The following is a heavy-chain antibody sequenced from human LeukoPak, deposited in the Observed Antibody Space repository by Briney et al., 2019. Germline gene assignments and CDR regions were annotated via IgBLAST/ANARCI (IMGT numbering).Heavy chain of an antibody. Sequence: SETLSLTCAVYGASFTGYCWSWIRQPPGKGLEWIGEINHSGSTNYNPSLKSRVTISVDTSKNQFSLKLSSVTAADTAVYYCARGRWELRFDNWGQGTLATVSS. CDR3: ARGRWELRFDN. CDR2: INHSGST. D-gene: IGHD1-26*01. CDR1: GASFTGYC. J-gene: IGHJ4*02. V-gene: IGHV4-34*01.